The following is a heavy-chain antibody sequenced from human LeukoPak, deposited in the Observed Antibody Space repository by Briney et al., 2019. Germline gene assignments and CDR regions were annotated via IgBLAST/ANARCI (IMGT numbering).Heavy chain of an antibody. CDR3: AGPIDHGDYVALDY. Sequence: ASVKVSCKASGYTFTSYGISWVRQAPGQGLEWMGWISAYNGNTNYAQKLQGRVTMTTDTSTSTAYMELRSLRSDDTAVYYCAGPIDHGDYVALDYWGQGTLVTVSS. V-gene: IGHV1-18*01. J-gene: IGHJ4*02. CDR2: ISAYNGNT. CDR1: GYTFTSYG. D-gene: IGHD4-17*01.